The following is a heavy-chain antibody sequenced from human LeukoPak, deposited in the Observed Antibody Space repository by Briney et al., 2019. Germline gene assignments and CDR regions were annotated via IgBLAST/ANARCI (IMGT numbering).Heavy chain of an antibody. J-gene: IGHJ4*02. V-gene: IGHV3-30*05. CDR2: SSFDGNSL. CDR1: GFTFSSYG. Sequence: PGGSLRLSCAASGFTFSSYGIHWVRQAPGKGLEWVADSSFDGNSLFNADSVKGRFTISRDNSKNTLYLQMSSLRDEDTATYYCATQNGGRYWNFFEYWGQGALVTVSS. CDR3: ATQNGGRYWNFFEY. D-gene: IGHD1-26*01.